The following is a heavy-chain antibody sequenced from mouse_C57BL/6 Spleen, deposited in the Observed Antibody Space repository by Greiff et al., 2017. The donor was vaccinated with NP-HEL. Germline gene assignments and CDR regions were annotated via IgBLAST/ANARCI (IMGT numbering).Heavy chain of an antibody. D-gene: IGHD2-4*01. J-gene: IGHJ2*01. CDR3: ARDYDYDGYYFDY. CDR1: GFTFSDYG. Sequence: DVKLVESGGGLVKPGGSLKLSCAASGFTFSDYGMHWVRQAPEKGLEWVAYLSSGSSTLYYADTVKGRFTISRDNAKNTLFLQMTSLRSEDTAMYYCARDYDYDGYYFDYWGQGTTLTVSS. V-gene: IGHV5-17*01. CDR2: LSSGSSTL.